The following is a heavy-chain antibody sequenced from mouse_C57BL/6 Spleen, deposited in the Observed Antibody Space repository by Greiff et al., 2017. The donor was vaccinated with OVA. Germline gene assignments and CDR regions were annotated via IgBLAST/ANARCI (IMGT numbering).Heavy chain of an antibody. J-gene: IGHJ2*01. V-gene: IGHV5-4*01. CDR1: GFTFSSYA. CDR2: ISDGGSYT. D-gene: IGHD1-1*01. Sequence: EVKLVESGGGLVKPGGSLKLSCAASGFTFSSYAMSWVRQTPEKRLEWVATISDGGSYTYYPDNVKGRFTISRDNAKNNLYLQMSHLKSEDTALDDCARERDYYGSSYVDYWGQGTTLTVSS. CDR3: ARERDYYGSSYVDY.